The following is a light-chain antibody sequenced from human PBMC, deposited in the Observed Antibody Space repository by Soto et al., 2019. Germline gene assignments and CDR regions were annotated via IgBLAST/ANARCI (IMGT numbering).Light chain of an antibody. V-gene: IGLV2-11*01. CDR2: DVN. J-gene: IGLJ2*01. CDR1: SSDVGGYHY. CDR3: CSYAGSYTLV. Sequence: QSVLTQPRSVSGSPGQSVTLSCTGTSSDVGGYHYVSWYQHHRGKAPKIIIYDVNKRPSGVPDRFSGSKSGNTASLTISGLQTEDEAEYYCCSYAGSYTLVFGGGTKLTVL.